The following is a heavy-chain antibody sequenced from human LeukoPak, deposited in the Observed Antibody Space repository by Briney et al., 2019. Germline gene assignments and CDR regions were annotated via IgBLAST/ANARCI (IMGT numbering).Heavy chain of an antibody. CDR3: ARHPGRLFDY. V-gene: IGHV4-39*01. CDR2: IYYSGNT. CDR1: GGSISSSSFY. J-gene: IGHJ4*02. Sequence: SETLSLTCTVSGGSISSSSFYWGWIRQPPGKGLEWIGSIYYSGNTYYNPSLKSRVSISVDTSKNQFSLELSSETAADTAVYYCARHPGRLFDYWGQGTLVTVSS.